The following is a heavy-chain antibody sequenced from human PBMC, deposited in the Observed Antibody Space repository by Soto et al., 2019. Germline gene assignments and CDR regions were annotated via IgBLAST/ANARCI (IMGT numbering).Heavy chain of an antibody. J-gene: IGHJ5*02. CDR3: ARGGIAVAGTRKDWFDP. V-gene: IGHV4-34*01. D-gene: IGHD6-19*01. Sequence: SETLSLTCAVYGGSFSGYYWSWIRQPPGKGLEWIGEINHSGSTNYNPSLKSRVTISVDTSKNQFSLKLSSVTAADTAVYYCARGGIAVAGTRKDWFDPWGQGTLVTVSS. CDR2: INHSGST. CDR1: GGSFSGYY.